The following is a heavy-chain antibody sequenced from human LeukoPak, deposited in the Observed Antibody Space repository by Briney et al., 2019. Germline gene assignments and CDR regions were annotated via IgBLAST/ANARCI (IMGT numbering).Heavy chain of an antibody. Sequence: SVKVSCKASGGTFSSYAISWVRQAPGQGLEWMGGIIPIFGTANYAQKFQGRVTITADESTSTVYMELSSLRSEDTAVYYCARVSLDCSSTSCYTLFDYWGQGTLVTVSS. J-gene: IGHJ4*02. D-gene: IGHD2-2*02. CDR3: ARVSLDCSSTSCYTLFDY. CDR2: IIPIFGTA. V-gene: IGHV1-69*01. CDR1: GGTFSSYA.